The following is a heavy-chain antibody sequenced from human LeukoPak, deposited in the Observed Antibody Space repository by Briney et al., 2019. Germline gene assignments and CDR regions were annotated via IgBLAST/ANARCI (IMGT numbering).Heavy chain of an antibody. V-gene: IGHV3-7*01. J-gene: IGHJ4*02. CDR1: GFSFSTYW. D-gene: IGHD6-6*01. CDR3: ASDPRSSSFAL. Sequence: PGGSLRLSCAASGFSFSTYWMSWVRQTPEKGLEFVANINQDASVRNYMDSLKGRCTISRDNAKKSVYLEINSLRAEDTAVYYCASDPRSSSFALCGQGALVTVSS. CDR2: INQDASVR.